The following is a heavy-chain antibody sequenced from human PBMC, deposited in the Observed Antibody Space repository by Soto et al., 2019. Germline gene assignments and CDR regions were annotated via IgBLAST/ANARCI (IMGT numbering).Heavy chain of an antibody. J-gene: IGHJ1*01. CDR2: VSGGDGNT. CDR1: GFTLGTYG. V-gene: IGHV3-23*01. Sequence: EVQLLESGGGLVQPGESLRLSCAASGFTLGTYGMTWVRQAPGKGLEWVSIVSGGDGNTYYADSVKGRFTISRDNSKNTLYLQMNSLRVEDTAVYYCAKDSPCPFQHWGQGTLVTVSS. CDR3: AKDSPCPFQH.